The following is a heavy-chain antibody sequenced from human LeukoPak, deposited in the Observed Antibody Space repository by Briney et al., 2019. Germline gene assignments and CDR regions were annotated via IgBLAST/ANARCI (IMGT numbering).Heavy chain of an antibody. Sequence: GASVKVSCKASGGTFSSYAISWVRQAPGQGLEWMGRVIPILGIANYAQKFQGRVTITADKSTSTAYMELSSLRSEDTAVYYCAISRAPDSSGGDAFDIWGQGTMVTVSS. CDR3: AISRAPDSSGGDAFDI. D-gene: IGHD3-22*01. CDR1: GGTFSSYA. J-gene: IGHJ3*02. V-gene: IGHV1-69*04. CDR2: VIPILGIA.